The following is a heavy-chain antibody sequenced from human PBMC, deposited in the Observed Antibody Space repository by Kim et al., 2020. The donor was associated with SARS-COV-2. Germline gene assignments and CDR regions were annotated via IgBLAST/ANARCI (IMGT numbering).Heavy chain of an antibody. J-gene: IGHJ5*02. D-gene: IGHD3-10*01. CDR3: ARGRLWFGVTHQNWFDP. V-gene: IGHV1-8*01. CDR2: MNPNSGNT. CDR1: GYTFTSYD. Sequence: ASVKVSCKASGYTFTSYDINWVRQATGQGLEWMGWMNPNSGNTGYAQKFQGRVTMTRNTSINTAYMELSSLRSEDTAVYYCARGRLWFGVTHQNWFDPWGQGTLVTVSS.